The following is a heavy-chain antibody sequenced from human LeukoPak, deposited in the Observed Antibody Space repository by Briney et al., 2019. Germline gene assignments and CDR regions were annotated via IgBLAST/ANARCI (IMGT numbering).Heavy chain of an antibody. CDR1: GGSLTNYY. CDR2: IYYSGRT. D-gene: IGHD3-9*01. CDR3: VRESDWLFDH. J-gene: IGHJ4*02. Sequence: SETLSLTCTVSGGSLTNYYWSGVRQAPEGGLEWMGFIYYSGRTYHNPSLKGPATISVDTSKHHFSLSLNSVTAADTAVYYCVRESDWLFDHWGPGTLVTVSS. V-gene: IGHV4-59*01.